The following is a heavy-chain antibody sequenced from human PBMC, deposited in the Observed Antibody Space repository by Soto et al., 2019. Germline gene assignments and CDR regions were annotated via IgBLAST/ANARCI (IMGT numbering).Heavy chain of an antibody. Sequence: EVQLVESGGGLVQPGGSLRLSCAASGFTFSSYSMNWVRQAPGKGLEWVSYISSSSSTIYYADSVKGRFTISRDNAKNSLYLQMNSLRDEDTAVYYCAREVKHIVVVTANYFDYWGQGTLVTVSS. J-gene: IGHJ4*02. D-gene: IGHD2-21*02. V-gene: IGHV3-48*02. CDR3: AREVKHIVVVTANYFDY. CDR1: GFTFSSYS. CDR2: ISSSSSTI.